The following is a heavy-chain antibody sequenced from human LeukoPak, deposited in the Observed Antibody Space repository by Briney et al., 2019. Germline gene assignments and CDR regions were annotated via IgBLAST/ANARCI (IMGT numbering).Heavy chain of an antibody. D-gene: IGHD3-22*01. Sequence: PSETLSLTCSVSGGSMSNVNKFWGWIRQPPGKGLEWIGSIYFSGSTYYNPSLKSRVTMSVDTSKNQFSLKLSSVTAADTAVYYCACLTTADAFDIWGQGTMVTVSS. CDR3: ACLTTADAFDI. V-gene: IGHV4-39*07. CDR2: IYFSGST. J-gene: IGHJ3*02. CDR1: GGSMSNVNKF.